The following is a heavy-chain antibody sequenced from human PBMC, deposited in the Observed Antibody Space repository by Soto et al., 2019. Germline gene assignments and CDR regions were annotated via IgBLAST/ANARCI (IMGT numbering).Heavy chain of an antibody. CDR2: ISGSGGST. CDR1: GFTFSSYA. V-gene: IGHV3-23*01. CDR3: AKDDGFGAMVLFDAFDI. J-gene: IGHJ3*02. Sequence: GGSLRLSCAASGFTFSSYAMSWVRQAPGKGLEWVSAISGSGGSTYYADSVKGRFTISRDNSKNTLYLQMNSLRAEDTAVYYCAKDDGFGAMVLFDAFDIWGQGTMVTVSS. D-gene: IGHD5-18*01.